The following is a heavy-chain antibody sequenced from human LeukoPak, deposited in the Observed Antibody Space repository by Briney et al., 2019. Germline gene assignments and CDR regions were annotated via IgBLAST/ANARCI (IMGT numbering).Heavy chain of an antibody. Sequence: PSETLSLTCAVYGGSFSGYYWSWIRQPPGKGLEWIGEINHSGSTNYNPSLKSRVTISVDTSKNQFSLKLSSVTAADTAVYYCAGATITRGGVIAQFDYWGQGTLVTVSS. CDR1: GGSFSGYY. V-gene: IGHV4-34*01. J-gene: IGHJ4*02. CDR3: AGATITRGGVIAQFDY. CDR2: INHSGST. D-gene: IGHD3-16*02.